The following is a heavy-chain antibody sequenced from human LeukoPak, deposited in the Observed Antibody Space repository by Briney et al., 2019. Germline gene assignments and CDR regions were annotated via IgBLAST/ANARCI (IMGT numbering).Heavy chain of an antibody. CDR3: TRSDGYGLVGI. CDR2: IYSSGST. CDR1: GVSISSGSNY. Sequence: SETLSLTCSVSGVSISSGSNYWGWIRQPPGKTLEWIGSIYSSGSTYYNSSLKSRVIILIDTSKSHFSLTLSSVTAADTAVYYCTRSDGYGLVGIWGQGTMVTVSS. J-gene: IGHJ3*01. V-gene: IGHV4-39*07. D-gene: IGHD3-10*01.